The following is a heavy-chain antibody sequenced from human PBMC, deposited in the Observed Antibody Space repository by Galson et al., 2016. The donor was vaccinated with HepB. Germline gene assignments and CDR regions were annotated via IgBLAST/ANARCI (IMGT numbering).Heavy chain of an antibody. CDR3: AKDLHYEIARSSSDFWRGLARRQSAGDSDMDV. D-gene: IGHD3-3*01. CDR1: GFSVYV. Sequence: SLRLSCAASGFSVYVMSWVRQAPGKGLEWVATFSSYDSSAFYADSVKGRFTIARDSSKKTLFLQMNSLRVDDTARYFCAKDLHYEIARSSSDFWRGLARRQSAGDSDMDVWGQGTTVIVSS. V-gene: IGHV3-23*01. J-gene: IGHJ6*02. CDR2: FSSYDSSA.